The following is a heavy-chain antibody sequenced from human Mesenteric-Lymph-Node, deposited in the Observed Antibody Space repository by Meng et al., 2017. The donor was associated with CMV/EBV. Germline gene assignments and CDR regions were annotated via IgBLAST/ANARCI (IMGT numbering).Heavy chain of an antibody. J-gene: IGHJ5*02. CDR3: ARGRWGFDP. Sequence: KVSCKTSGYTFTDYSITWVRQAPGQGLEWMAWISTYSGNTNYVPKLQGRVTVTTDTSTSTVYMELRSLRSDDTAIYYCARGRWGFDPWGQGTLVTVSS. D-gene: IGHD5-24*01. CDR1: GYTFTDYS. CDR2: ISTYSGNT. V-gene: IGHV1-18*04.